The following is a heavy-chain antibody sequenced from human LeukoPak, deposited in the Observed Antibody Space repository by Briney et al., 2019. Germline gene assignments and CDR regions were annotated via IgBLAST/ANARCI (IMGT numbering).Heavy chain of an antibody. J-gene: IGHJ4*02. CDR3: ARDRPHTDAWYEGRDY. D-gene: IGHD6-13*01. Sequence: ASVKVSCKASGYTFTAYYMHWVRQAPGQGLEWMGWINPNSGDTNYAQKFQGRVTITSDTSISTAYMELNRLTYDDTAVYYCARDRPHTDAWYEGRDYWGQGTLVTVSS. V-gene: IGHV1-2*02. CDR2: INPNSGDT. CDR1: GYTFTAYY.